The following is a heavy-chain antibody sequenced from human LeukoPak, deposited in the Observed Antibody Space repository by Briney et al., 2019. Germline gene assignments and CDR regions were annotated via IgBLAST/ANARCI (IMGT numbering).Heavy chain of an antibody. Sequence: GGSLRLSCAASGFAFDGYGMNWVRQAPGKGLEWVSYIGGTTGTVYYADFVKGRFTISRDNAKNSLYLQMNSLTVDDTAVYYCARDADRHLAFDYWGQGTLVTVSS. V-gene: IGHV3-48*01. CDR3: ARDADRHLAFDY. CDR2: IGGTTGTV. CDR1: GFAFDGYG. J-gene: IGHJ4*02. D-gene: IGHD1-14*01.